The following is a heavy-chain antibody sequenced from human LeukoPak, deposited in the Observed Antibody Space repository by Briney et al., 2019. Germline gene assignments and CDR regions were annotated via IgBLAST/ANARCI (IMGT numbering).Heavy chain of an antibody. Sequence: ASVIVSCKASGYTFTSYAMNWVRQAPGQGLEWMGWINTNTGNPTYAQGFTGRFVFSLDTSVSTAYLQISSLKAEDTAVYYCARDRRVYSSGRHNWFDPWGQGTLVTVSS. D-gene: IGHD6-19*01. J-gene: IGHJ5*02. V-gene: IGHV7-4-1*02. CDR2: INTNTGNP. CDR1: GYTFTSYA. CDR3: ARDRRVYSSGRHNWFDP.